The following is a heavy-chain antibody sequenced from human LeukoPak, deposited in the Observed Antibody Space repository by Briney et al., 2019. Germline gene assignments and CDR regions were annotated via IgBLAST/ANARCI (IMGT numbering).Heavy chain of an antibody. CDR2: IYYSGST. J-gene: IGHJ4*02. V-gene: IGHV4-59*01. CDR1: GGSISSYY. Sequence: SETLSLTCTVSGGSISSYYWSWIRQPPGKGLEWIGYIYYSGSTNYNPSLKSRVTISLDSSKNQFSLKLSSVTAADTAVYYCARSAWINFYFDYWGQGTLVTVSS. D-gene: IGHD5-12*01. CDR3: ARSAWINFYFDY.